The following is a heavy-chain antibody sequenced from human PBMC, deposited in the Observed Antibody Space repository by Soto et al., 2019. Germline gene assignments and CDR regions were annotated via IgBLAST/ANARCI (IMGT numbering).Heavy chain of an antibody. CDR2: IYYSGST. D-gene: IGHD6-19*01. Sequence: SETLSLTCTVSGGSISSGGYYWSWIRQHPGKGLEWIGYIYYSGSTYYNTSLKSRVTISVDTSKNQFSLKLSSVTAADMAVYYCARAIAVAKVVYFDYWGQGTLVTVSS. J-gene: IGHJ4*02. V-gene: IGHV4-31*03. CDR3: ARAIAVAKVVYFDY. CDR1: GGSISSGGYY.